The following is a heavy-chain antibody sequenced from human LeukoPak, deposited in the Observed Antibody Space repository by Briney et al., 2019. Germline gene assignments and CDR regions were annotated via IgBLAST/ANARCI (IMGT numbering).Heavy chain of an antibody. Sequence: GSSVKVSCKASGGTFSSYAISWVRQAPGQGLEWMGGIISIFGTANYAQKFQGRVTITADESTSTAYMELSSLRSEDTAVYYCARDYGSGSYSPYWGQGTLVTVSS. V-gene: IGHV1-69*01. J-gene: IGHJ4*02. CDR2: IISIFGTA. CDR3: ARDYGSGSYSPY. CDR1: GGTFSSYA. D-gene: IGHD3-10*01.